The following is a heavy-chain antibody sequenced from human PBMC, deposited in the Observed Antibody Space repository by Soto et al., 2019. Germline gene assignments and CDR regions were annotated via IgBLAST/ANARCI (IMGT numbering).Heavy chain of an antibody. D-gene: IGHD3-16*01. J-gene: IGHJ4*02. V-gene: IGHV4-4*07. CDR1: GDSLSTYY. CDR2: IHDTGRT. Sequence: QVQLQESGPGLVRPSETLSLTCTVSGDSLSTYYWSWIRQPAGERLEWIGRIHDTGRTNYNPSLKSRVIMSVDTSKNQFSLRVNSVTAADTAVYYCARESVSGTYGFDSWGQGTLVTVSS. CDR3: ARESVSGTYGFDS.